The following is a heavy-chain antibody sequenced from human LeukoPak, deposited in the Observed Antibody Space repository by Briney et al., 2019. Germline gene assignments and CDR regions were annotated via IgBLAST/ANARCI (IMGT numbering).Heavy chain of an antibody. V-gene: IGHV3-30-3*01. J-gene: IGHJ4*02. CDR1: GFTFSSYV. Sequence: GGSLKISCAVSGFTFSSYVMHWVRQAPGKGLEWVAVISYDGSNKYYADSVKGRFTISRDNSKNTLYLQMNSLRVEDTAVYYCARDLRLFGPPDDYWGQGTLVTVSS. D-gene: IGHD3-10*01. CDR2: ISYDGSNK. CDR3: ARDLRLFGPPDDY.